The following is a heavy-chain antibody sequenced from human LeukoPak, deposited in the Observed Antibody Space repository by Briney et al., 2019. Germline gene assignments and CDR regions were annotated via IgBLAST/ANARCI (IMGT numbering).Heavy chain of an antibody. CDR2: IYYSGST. V-gene: IGHV4-31*03. Sequence: SETLSLTCTVSGGSISSSSYYWSWIRQHPGKGLEWIGYIYYSGSTYYNPSLKSRVTVSVDTSKNQFSLKLSSVTAADTAVYYCAREDYGDYWFDPWGQGTLVTVSS. CDR3: AREDYGDYWFDP. CDR1: GGSISSSSYY. D-gene: IGHD4-17*01. J-gene: IGHJ5*02.